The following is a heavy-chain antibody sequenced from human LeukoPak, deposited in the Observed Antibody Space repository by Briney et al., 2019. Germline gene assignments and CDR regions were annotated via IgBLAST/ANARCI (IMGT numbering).Heavy chain of an antibody. CDR3: ARLRRNSDSSGYYYYDY. CDR2: ISVRSNYI. CDR1: GYTFSSFS. Sequence: GGSLRLSCVASGYTFSSFSINWVRQAPGKGLEWVSSISVRSNYIYYADSVRGRFSISRDDARNSLYLQMDSLRGDDTAVYYCARLRRNSDSSGYYYYDYWGQGTLVTVSS. J-gene: IGHJ4*02. V-gene: IGHV3-21*01. D-gene: IGHD3-22*01.